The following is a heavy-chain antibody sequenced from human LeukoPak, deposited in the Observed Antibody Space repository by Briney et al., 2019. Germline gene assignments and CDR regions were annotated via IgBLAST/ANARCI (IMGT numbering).Heavy chain of an antibody. D-gene: IGHD3-10*01. CDR1: GFTFSSYW. Sequence: GGSLRLSCVASGFTFSSYWMSWVRQAPGKGLEWVANIKQDGSEKYYVDSVKGRFTISRDNAKNSLYLQMNSLRAEDTAVYYCARDIRSVRGVFDYWGQGTLVTVSS. J-gene: IGHJ4*02. CDR3: ARDIRSVRGVFDY. V-gene: IGHV3-7*01. CDR2: IKQDGSEK.